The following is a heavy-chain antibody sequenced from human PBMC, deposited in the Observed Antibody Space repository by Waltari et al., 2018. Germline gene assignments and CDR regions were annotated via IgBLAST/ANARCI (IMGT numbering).Heavy chain of an antibody. D-gene: IGHD5-18*01. CDR1: GFSFSSYW. CDR2: ITPDGRAA. CDR3: ARIFHTTSGYYYFDL. J-gene: IGHJ2*01. Sequence: EVQLVESGGDLVQPGGSLRLSCVASGFSFSSYWMSWVPQAPGKGLEWMVNITPDGRAAYFVDSMKGRFSLYRDNPKNSLYLQMNSLRAEDTAVYHCARIFHTTSGYYYFDLWGRGTLVTVSS. V-gene: IGHV3-7*01.